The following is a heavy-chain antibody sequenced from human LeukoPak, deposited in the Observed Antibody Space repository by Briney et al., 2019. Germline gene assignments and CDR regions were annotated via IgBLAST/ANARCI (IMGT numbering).Heavy chain of an antibody. V-gene: IGHV3-49*03. CDR2: IRAKAYGGTT. CDR3: TRVPIRTVTMIIVIRGHDAFDI. J-gene: IGHJ3*02. D-gene: IGHD3-22*01. Sequence: PGGSLRLSCTASGFSFGDYAMTWFRQAPGKGLEWVGFIRAKAYGGTTEYAASVKGRFTSSRDDSKSIAYLQMNSLQTEDTAVYFCTRVPIRTVTMIIVIRGHDAFDIWGQGTMVTVSS. CDR1: GFSFGDYA.